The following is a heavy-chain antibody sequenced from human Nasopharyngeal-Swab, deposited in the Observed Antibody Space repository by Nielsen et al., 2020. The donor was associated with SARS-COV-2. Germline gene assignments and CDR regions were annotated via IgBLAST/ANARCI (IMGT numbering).Heavy chain of an antibody. CDR3: ARYGAGGSRITMVRGYMDV. J-gene: IGHJ6*03. CDR2: IYYSGST. V-gene: IGHV4-39*01. D-gene: IGHD3-10*01. CDR1: GGSISSSSYY. Sequence: SETLSLTCTVSGGSISSSSYYWGWIRQPPGKGLEWIGSIYYSGSTYYNPSLKSRVTISVDTSKNQFSLKLSSVTAADTAVYYCARYGAGGSRITMVRGYMDVWGTGTTVTVSS.